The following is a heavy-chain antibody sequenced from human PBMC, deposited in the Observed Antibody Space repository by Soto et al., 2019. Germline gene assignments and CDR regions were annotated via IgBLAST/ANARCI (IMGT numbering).Heavy chain of an antibody. Sequence: QVQLVESGGGVVQPGRSLRLSCAASGFTFSSYGMHWVRQAPGKGLEWVAVIWYDGSNKYYADSVKGRFTISRDNSKNTLYLQMNSPRAEDTAVYYCARDWYSSGWYTYYYYGMDVWGQGTTVTVSS. CDR1: GFTFSSYG. D-gene: IGHD6-19*01. CDR3: ARDWYSSGWYTYYYYGMDV. V-gene: IGHV3-33*01. CDR2: IWYDGSNK. J-gene: IGHJ6*02.